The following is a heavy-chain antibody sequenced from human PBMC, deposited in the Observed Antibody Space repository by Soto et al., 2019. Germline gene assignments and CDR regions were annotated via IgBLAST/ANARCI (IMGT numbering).Heavy chain of an antibody. V-gene: IGHV1-8*01. CDR1: GYTFTSYD. J-gene: IGHJ5*02. CDR3: ARGVTYYDFWSGRNWCDP. Sequence: ASVEVSCKASGYTFTSYDINWVRQATGQGLEWMGWMNPISGNTGYAQKFQGRVTMTGNTSISTAYMELSSLRSEDTAVYYCARGVTYYDFWSGRNWCDPWGQGTRVTVSS. CDR2: MNPISGNT. D-gene: IGHD3-3*01.